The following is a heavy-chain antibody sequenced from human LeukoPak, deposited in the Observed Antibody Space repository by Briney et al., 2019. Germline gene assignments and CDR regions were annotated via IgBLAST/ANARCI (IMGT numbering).Heavy chain of an antibody. CDR2: IYSGGGT. J-gene: IGHJ4*02. D-gene: IGHD4-17*01. Sequence: GGSLRLSCAASGFTFSSYSMNWVRQAPGKGLEWVSVIYSGGGTNYADSVKGRFTISRDRSKNTLYLQMNSLRVEDTAVYYCARAPMTTEDYWGQGTLVTVSS. V-gene: IGHV3-53*01. CDR1: GFTFSSYS. CDR3: ARAPMTTEDY.